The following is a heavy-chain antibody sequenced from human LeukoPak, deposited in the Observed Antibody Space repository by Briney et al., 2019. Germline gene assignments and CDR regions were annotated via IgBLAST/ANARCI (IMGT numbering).Heavy chain of an antibody. CDR1: GFTFSSYW. Sequence: GGSLRLSCAASGFTFSSYWMTWVRQAPGKGLEWVANINQDGGEKYYVDSVKGRFTISRDNAKNSLYLQMNSLRAEDTAVYYCTGAGLLWFGESKSDYWGQGTLVTVSS. J-gene: IGHJ4*02. CDR2: INQDGGEK. CDR3: TGAGLLWFGESKSDY. V-gene: IGHV3-7*01. D-gene: IGHD3-10*01.